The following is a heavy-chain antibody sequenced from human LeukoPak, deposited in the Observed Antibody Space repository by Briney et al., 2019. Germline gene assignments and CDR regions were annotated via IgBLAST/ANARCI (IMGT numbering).Heavy chain of an antibody. D-gene: IGHD3-10*01. CDR1: GCTFSSYG. V-gene: IGHV3-30*02. Sequence: GGSLRLSCAASGCTFSSYGMHWVRQAPGKGLEWVAYIRYDGSNKYYADSVKGRFTISGDNSKNTLYLQMNSLRAEDTAVYYCAKDSITMVRGVITKWFDPWGQGTLVTVSS. CDR2: IRYDGSNK. CDR3: AKDSITMVRGVITKWFDP. J-gene: IGHJ5*02.